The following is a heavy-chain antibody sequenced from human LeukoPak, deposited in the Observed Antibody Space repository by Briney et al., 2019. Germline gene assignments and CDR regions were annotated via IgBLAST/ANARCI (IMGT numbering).Heavy chain of an antibody. CDR3: ARGGYCDSSSCYLDY. CDR2: INPSGGST. Sequence: ASVKVSCKASGYTFTSYGISWVRQAPGQGLEWMGIINPSGGSTSYAQKFQGRVTMTRDTSTSTLYMEVSSLRSEDTAVYYCARGGYCDSSSCYLDYWGQGTLVTVSS. J-gene: IGHJ4*02. V-gene: IGHV1-46*01. CDR1: GYTFTSYG. D-gene: IGHD2-2*01.